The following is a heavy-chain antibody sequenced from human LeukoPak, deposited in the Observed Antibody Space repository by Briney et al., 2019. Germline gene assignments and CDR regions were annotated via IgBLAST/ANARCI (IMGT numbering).Heavy chain of an antibody. V-gene: IGHV1-8*01. CDR2: INPNSGNT. D-gene: IGHD3-10*01. J-gene: IGHJ4*02. Sequence: ASVKVSCTASGYTFTSYDINWVRQATGQGLEWMGWINPNSGNTGYAQKFQGRVTMTRNTSISTAYMELSSLRSEDTAVYYCAVITMVRGVITHFDYWGQGTLVTVSS. CDR1: GYTFTSYD. CDR3: AVITMVRGVITHFDY.